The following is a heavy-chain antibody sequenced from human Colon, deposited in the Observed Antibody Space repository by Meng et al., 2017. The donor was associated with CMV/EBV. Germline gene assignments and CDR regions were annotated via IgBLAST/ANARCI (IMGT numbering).Heavy chain of an antibody. J-gene: IGHJ4*02. CDR3: ARGGYSSGWYYEH. V-gene: IGHV3-9*01. CDR2: ISWNSDNI. CDR1: GFTFDDYA. Sequence: SLKISCAGSGFTFDDYAIHWVRQVPGKGLEWVSGISWNSDNIDYADSVKGRFTISRDNAKNSLYLQMNSLRAEDTAVYYCARGGYSSGWYYEHWGQGTLVTVSS. D-gene: IGHD6-19*01.